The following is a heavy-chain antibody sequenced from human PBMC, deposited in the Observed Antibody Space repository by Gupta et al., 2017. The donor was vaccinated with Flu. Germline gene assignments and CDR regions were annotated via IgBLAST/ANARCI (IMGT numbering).Heavy chain of an antibody. V-gene: IGHV1-8*01. CDR3: SRGRGPYDSVDTDYAFPSS. CDR1: GINSSNYE. CDR2: IDPGGDKT. D-gene: IGHD4-17*01. Sequence: QVQFLQPGAEVKKPGASVKVACKTSGINSSNYEINWVRQAPGQGLEWAGWIDPGGDKTDYGQQFQDRVTLTRDASISTAFMELSSLGSDDTAVYYCSRGRGPYDSVDTDYAFPSSWGQGTLLTVSS. J-gene: IGHJ5*02.